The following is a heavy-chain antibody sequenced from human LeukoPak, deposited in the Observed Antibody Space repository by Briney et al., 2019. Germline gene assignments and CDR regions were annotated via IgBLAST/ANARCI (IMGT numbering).Heavy chain of an antibody. D-gene: IGHD1-1*01. V-gene: IGHV1-3*01. CDR1: GYTFTSYA. CDR2: INAGNGNT. J-gene: IGHJ3*02. Sequence: ASVKVSCKASGYTFTSYAMNWVRQAPGQRLEWMGWINAGNGNTKYSQKFQGRVTITRDTSASTAYMELSSLRSGDTAVYYCAGERERGSDAFDIWGQGTMVTVSS. CDR3: AGERERGSDAFDI.